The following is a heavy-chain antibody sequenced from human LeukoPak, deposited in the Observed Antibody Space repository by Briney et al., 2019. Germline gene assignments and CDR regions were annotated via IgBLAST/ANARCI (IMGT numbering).Heavy chain of an antibody. CDR1: AGSISTYY. V-gene: IGHV4-4*07. CDR3: ARDYEDAFDI. CDR2: IYTSGST. Sequence: SETLSLTCTVSAGSISTYYWSWIRQPAGKGLEWTGRIYTSGSTNYNPSLKSRVTMSVDTSKNQFSLKLSSVTAADTAVYFCARDYEDAFDIWGQGTMVTVSS. D-gene: IGHD3-16*01. J-gene: IGHJ3*02.